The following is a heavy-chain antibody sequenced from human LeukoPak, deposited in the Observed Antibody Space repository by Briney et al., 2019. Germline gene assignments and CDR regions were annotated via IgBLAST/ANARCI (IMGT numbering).Heavy chain of an antibody. D-gene: IGHD3-10*01. Sequence: GGSLRLSCAASGFTFSSYAMHWVRQAPGKGLEWVAVISYDGSNKYYADSVKGRFTISRDNSKNTLYLQMNSLRAEDTAVYYCAREALVYGSGSYYLDYWGQGTLVTVSS. CDR1: GFTFSSYA. J-gene: IGHJ4*02. CDR2: ISYDGSNK. CDR3: AREALVYGSGSYYLDY. V-gene: IGHV3-30*04.